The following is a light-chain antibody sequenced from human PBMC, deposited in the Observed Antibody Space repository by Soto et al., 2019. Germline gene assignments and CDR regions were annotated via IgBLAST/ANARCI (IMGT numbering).Light chain of an antibody. V-gene: IGKV1-12*01. J-gene: IGKJ4*01. Sequence: DIQITQSPCSESSFLGGRVTITCRASQGIRSWLAWYQQKPGKAPKLLIYAASSLQSGVPLRFSGSGSGTDFTLTISSLQPEDFATYYCQQANSFPLTFGGGTKVDIK. CDR3: QQANSFPLT. CDR1: QGIRSW. CDR2: AAS.